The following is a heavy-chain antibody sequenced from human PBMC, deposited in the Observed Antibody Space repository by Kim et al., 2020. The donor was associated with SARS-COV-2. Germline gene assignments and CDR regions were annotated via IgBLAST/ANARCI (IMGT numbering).Heavy chain of an antibody. Sequence: GGSLRLSCAASGFTFSSYDMHWVRQATGKGLEWVSAIGTAGDTYYPGSVKGRFTISRENAKNSLYLQMNSLRAGDTAVYYCARAPQENYYGMDVWGQGTTVTVSS. V-gene: IGHV3-13*01. CDR3: ARAPQENYYGMDV. CDR1: GFTFSSYD. CDR2: IGTAGDT. J-gene: IGHJ6*02.